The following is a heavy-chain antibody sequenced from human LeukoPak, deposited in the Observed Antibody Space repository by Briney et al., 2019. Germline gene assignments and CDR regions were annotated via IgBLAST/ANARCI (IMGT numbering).Heavy chain of an antibody. Sequence: GGSLRLSCAASRFTFSSYWMSWVRQAPGKGLEWVANIKQDGSEKYYVDSVKGRFTISRDNAKNSLYLQMNSLRAEDTAVYYCASLVATRYYFDYWGQGTLVTVSS. CDR2: IKQDGSEK. V-gene: IGHV3-7*01. CDR1: RFTFSSYW. CDR3: ASLVATRYYFDY. J-gene: IGHJ4*02. D-gene: IGHD5-12*01.